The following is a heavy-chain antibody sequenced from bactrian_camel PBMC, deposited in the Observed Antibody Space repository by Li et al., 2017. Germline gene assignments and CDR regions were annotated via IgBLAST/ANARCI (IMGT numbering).Heavy chain of an antibody. CDR3: ADFKNVVHTGRCRDFGY. CDR1: GLTRSAYC. V-gene: IGHV3S28*01. CDR2: LYSGGGRAEGGTT. Sequence: GGGSVEEGGSLRLSCSASGLTRSAYCMAWFRQAPGREREAVATLYSGGGRAEGGTTYIADSVKGRFTISQDNAKNTPYLQMSSLKPEDTAMYYCADFKNVVHTGRCRDFGYWGQGTQVTVS. J-gene: IGHJ6*01. D-gene: IGHD2*01.